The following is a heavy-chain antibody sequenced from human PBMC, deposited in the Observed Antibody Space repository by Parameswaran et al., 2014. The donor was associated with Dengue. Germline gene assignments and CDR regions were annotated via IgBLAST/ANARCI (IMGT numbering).Heavy chain of an antibody. CDR3: AKATTTVTFDY. J-gene: IGHJ4*02. Sequence: APGKGLEWVSAISGSGGSTYYADSVKGRFTISRDNSKNTLYLQMNSLRAEDTAVYYCAKATTTVTFDYWGQGTLVTVSS. D-gene: IGHD4-17*01. V-gene: IGHV3-23*01. CDR2: ISGSGGST.